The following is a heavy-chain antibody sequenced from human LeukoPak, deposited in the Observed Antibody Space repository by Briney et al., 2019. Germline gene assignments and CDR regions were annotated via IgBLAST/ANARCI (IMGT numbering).Heavy chain of an antibody. J-gene: IGHJ4*02. CDR3: AKVLKLGSYYFDC. D-gene: IGHD7-27*01. CDR1: GFTFSSYA. Sequence: PGGSLRLSCVASGFTFSSYAMSWVRQAPGKGLEWVSDISGSGGSTYYADSVKGRFTISRDNSKNTLYLQMNSLRAEDTAVYYCAKVLKLGSYYFDCWGQGTLVTVSS. CDR2: ISGSGGST. V-gene: IGHV3-23*01.